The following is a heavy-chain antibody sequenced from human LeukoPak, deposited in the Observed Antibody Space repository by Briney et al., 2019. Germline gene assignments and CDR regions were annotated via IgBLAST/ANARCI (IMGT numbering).Heavy chain of an antibody. Sequence: GGSLRLSCAASEFTFSSYAMHWVRQAPGKGLEWVSSISRSSTDIHYAFSLKGRFTISRDNAKNSLYLQMNSLRAEDTAVYYCAKNKYSGLKNAFDIWGQGTMVTVSS. CDR3: AKNKYSGLKNAFDI. D-gene: IGHD5-12*01. CDR2: ISRSSTDI. J-gene: IGHJ3*02. CDR1: EFTFSSYA. V-gene: IGHV3-21*04.